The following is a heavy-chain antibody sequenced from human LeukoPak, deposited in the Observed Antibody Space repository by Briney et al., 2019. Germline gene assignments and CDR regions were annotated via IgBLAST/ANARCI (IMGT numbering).Heavy chain of an antibody. CDR1: GGTFSSYA. CDR3: ARLKDEGGYFDY. D-gene: IGHD1-26*01. CDR2: IIPIFGTA. Sequence: SVKVSCKASGGTFSSYAISWVRQAPGQGLEWMGGIIPIFGTANYAQKFQGRVTITADKSTSTAYMELSSLRSEDTAVYYCARLKDEGGYFDYWGQGTLVTVSS. J-gene: IGHJ4*02. V-gene: IGHV1-69*06.